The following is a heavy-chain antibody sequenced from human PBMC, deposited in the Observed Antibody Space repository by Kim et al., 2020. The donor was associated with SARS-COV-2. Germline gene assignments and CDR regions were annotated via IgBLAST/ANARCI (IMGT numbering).Heavy chain of an antibody. V-gene: IGHV1-69*06. CDR3: AGDFGPGGYSHSDS. CDR2: IIPIFGKA. J-gene: IGHJ4*02. D-gene: IGHD3-16*01. CDR1: GDTFSNYA. Sequence: SVKVSCKASGDTFSNYAIKWVRQAPGQGLEWMGWIIPIFGKANYAQKFQGRVTITADTSTNTAYMELSSLGSEDTAVYYCAGDFGPGGYSHSDSGGQG.